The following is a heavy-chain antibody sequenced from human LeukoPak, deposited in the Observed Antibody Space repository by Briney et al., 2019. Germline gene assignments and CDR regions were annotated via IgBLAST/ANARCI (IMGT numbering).Heavy chain of an antibody. CDR3: ARALSIAVANHYFDY. D-gene: IGHD6-19*01. J-gene: IGHJ4*02. Sequence: ASVKVSCKASGYTFTGYYVHWVRQAPGQGLEWMGWINAGNGNTKYSQKFQGRVTITRDTSASTAYMELSSLRSEDTAVYYCARALSIAVANHYFDYWGQGTLVTVSS. CDR1: GYTFTGYY. V-gene: IGHV1-3*01. CDR2: INAGNGNT.